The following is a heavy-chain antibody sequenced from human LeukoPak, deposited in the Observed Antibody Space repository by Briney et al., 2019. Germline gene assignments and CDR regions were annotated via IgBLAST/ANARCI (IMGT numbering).Heavy chain of an antibody. Sequence: GGSLRLSCAASGFTFSSYSMNWVRQAPGKGLEWVSSISSSSSYIYYADSLKGRFTISRDNAKNSLYLQMNSLRAEDTAVYYCAREGRYTAMVTSETFDYWGQGTLVTVSS. V-gene: IGHV3-21*01. CDR3: AREGRYTAMVTSETFDY. J-gene: IGHJ4*02. CDR1: GFTFSSYS. CDR2: ISSSSSYI. D-gene: IGHD5-18*01.